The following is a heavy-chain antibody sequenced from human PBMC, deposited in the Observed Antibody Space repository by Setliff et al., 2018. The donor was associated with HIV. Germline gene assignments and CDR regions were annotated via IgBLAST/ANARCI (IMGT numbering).Heavy chain of an antibody. D-gene: IGHD3-10*01. J-gene: IGHJ6*03. V-gene: IGHV3-43*01. CDR3: AKEGGSERMPFFYYYMDV. CDR2: ISWDVATT. Sequence: GGSLRLSCAASGFIFEDYAMHWARQVPGKGLEWVALISWDVATTNYADSVKGRFTISRDSSKNSLYLQMNSLRTEDTALYYCAKEGGSERMPFFYYYMDVWGKGTTVTVSS. CDR1: GFIFEDYA.